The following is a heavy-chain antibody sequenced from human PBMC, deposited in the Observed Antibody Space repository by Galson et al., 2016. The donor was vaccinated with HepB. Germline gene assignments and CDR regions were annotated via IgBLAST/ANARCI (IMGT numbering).Heavy chain of an antibody. CDR3: VRDKALETDGYNYLVGYNGMDV. V-gene: IGHV3-21*01. Sequence: SLRLSCAASGFTFSTCSMNWVRQAPGKGLEWVSSISRSSNSISYADSVKGRFTISRDNAKKSLYLQMNSLRVEDTAVYYCVRDKALETDGYNYLVGYNGMDVWGQGTTVTVSS. CDR1: GFTFSTCS. CDR2: ISRSSNSI. J-gene: IGHJ6*02. D-gene: IGHD5-24*01.